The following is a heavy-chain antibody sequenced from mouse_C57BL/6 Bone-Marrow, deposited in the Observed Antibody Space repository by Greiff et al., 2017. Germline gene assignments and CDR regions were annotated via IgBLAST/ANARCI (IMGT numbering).Heavy chain of an antibody. CDR2: ISSGSSTI. D-gene: IGHD1-1*01. Sequence: EVQVVESGGGLVKPGGSLKLSCAASGFTFSDYGMHWVRQAPEKGLEWVAYISSGSSTIYYAETVKGRFTISRDNAKNTLFLQMTSLRSEDTAVYYCARSATVVYFDYWGQGTTLTVSS. J-gene: IGHJ2*01. CDR3: ARSATVVYFDY. V-gene: IGHV5-17*01. CDR1: GFTFSDYG.